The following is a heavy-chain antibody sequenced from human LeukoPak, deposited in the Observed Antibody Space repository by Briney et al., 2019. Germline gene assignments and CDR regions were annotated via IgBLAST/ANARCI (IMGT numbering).Heavy chain of an antibody. D-gene: IGHD2-2*01. CDR1: GGSISGYY. V-gene: IGHV4-59*01. J-gene: IGHJ4*02. CDR2: IYYGGST. CDR3: ARVESTRAIDY. Sequence: TSETLSLTCAVSGGSISGYYWNWIRQPPGKGLEWIGYIYYGGSTNYNPSLKSRVTISVDTSKNQFSLKLSSMTAADTAVYYCARVESTRAIDYWGQGTLVTVSS.